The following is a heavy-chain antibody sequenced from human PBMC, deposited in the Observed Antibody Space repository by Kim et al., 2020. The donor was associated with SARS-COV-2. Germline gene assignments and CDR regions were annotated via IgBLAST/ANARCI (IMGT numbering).Heavy chain of an antibody. D-gene: IGHD5-12*01. V-gene: IGHV3-30*18. CDR3: AKEKRGDGSDYYYYGMDV. Sequence: GGSLRLSCAASGFTFSSYGMHWVRQAPGKGLEWVAVISYDGSNKYYADSVKGRFTISRDNSKNTLYLQMNSLRAEDTAVYYCAKEKRGDGSDYYYYGMDVWGQGTTVTVSS. CDR2: ISYDGSNK. J-gene: IGHJ6*02. CDR1: GFTFSSYG.